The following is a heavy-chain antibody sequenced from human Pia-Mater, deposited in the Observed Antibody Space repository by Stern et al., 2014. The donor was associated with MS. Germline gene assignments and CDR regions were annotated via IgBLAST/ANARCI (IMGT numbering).Heavy chain of an antibody. Sequence: EVQLVESGGGLVQPGGSLKLSCAVSGFNFSGSAMHLVRQASGKGLEWVGRIRGKGNNYATAYAASVEGRFIISRDDSKNMAYLQMNSLKSEDTALYYCTSLIDYWAQGTLVTVSP. CDR2: IRGKGNNYAT. V-gene: IGHV3-73*01. CDR3: TSLIDY. CDR1: GFNFSGSA. J-gene: IGHJ4*02.